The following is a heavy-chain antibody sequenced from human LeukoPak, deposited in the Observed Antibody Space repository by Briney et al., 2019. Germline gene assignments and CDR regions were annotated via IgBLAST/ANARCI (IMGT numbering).Heavy chain of an antibody. CDR3: ARDQRDTGTFDY. V-gene: IGHV4-61*02. CDR1: GGSISSGSYY. J-gene: IGHJ4*02. D-gene: IGHD1/OR15-1a*01. CDR2: IYTSGST. Sequence: PSQTLSLTCTVSGGSISSGSYYWSWIRQPAGKGLEWIGRIYTSGSTNYNPSLKSRVTISVDTSKNQFSLKLSSVTAADTALYYCARDQRDTGTFDYWGQGTLVTVSS.